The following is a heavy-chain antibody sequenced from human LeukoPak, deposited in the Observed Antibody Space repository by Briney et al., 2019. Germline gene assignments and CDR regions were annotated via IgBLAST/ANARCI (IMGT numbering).Heavy chain of an antibody. CDR2: IYLHDDK. D-gene: IGHD2-2*01. J-gene: IGHJ5*02. Sequence: SGLTLANPTQTLTLTCTFSGCSLRPSGVGVGWIRQPPGKALEWLALIYLHDDKRYSPSLKSRLTITKDTSKTQVVLTMTNMDPVDTATYYCAHSVVVVPAAKSFVCWFDPWGQGTLVTVSS. CDR3: AHSVVVVPAAKSFVCWFDP. V-gene: IGHV2-5*01. CDR1: GCSLRPSGVG.